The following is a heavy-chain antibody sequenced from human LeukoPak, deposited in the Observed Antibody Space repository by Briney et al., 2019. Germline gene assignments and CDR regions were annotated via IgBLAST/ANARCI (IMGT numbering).Heavy chain of an antibody. CDR1: GFALSSHW. Sequence: SGGSLRLSCAASGFALSSHWMTWVRQVPGRGPEWVSSISSSSSYIYYADSVKGRFTISRDNAKNSMYLQMNSLRAEDTAVYYCARGEIVGATKGIDYWGQGTLVTVSS. CDR3: ARGEIVGATKGIDY. D-gene: IGHD1-26*01. CDR2: ISSSSSYI. V-gene: IGHV3-21*01. J-gene: IGHJ4*02.